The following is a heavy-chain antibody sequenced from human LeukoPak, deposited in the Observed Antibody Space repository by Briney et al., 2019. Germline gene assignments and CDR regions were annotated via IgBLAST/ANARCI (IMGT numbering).Heavy chain of an antibody. CDR3: XXXDVAAFATGYMDV. D-gene: IGHD6-6*01. J-gene: IGHJ6*03. V-gene: IGHV3-23*01. Sequence: PGGSLRLSCAASGFTFNSYTMSWVRQAPGKGLEWVSAISDSGYSTYYADSVKGRFTISRDRSKNTVYLQMNGLRADDAAVYYCXXXDVAAFATGYMDVWGKGTTVTVSS. CDR1: GFTFNSYT. CDR2: ISDSGYST.